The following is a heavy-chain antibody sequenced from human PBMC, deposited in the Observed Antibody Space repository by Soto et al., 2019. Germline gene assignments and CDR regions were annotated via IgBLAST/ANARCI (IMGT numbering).Heavy chain of an antibody. CDR3: ARDLNYYDSSGPHQGLFDY. CDR1: GGSISSGDYY. Sequence: PSETLSLTCTVSGGSISSGDYYWSWIRQPPGKGLEWIGYIYYSGSTYYSPSLKSRVTISVDTSKNQFSLKLSSVTAADTAVYYCARDLNYYDSSGPHQGLFDYWGQGTLVTVSS. CDR2: IYYSGST. D-gene: IGHD3-22*01. V-gene: IGHV4-30-4*01. J-gene: IGHJ4*02.